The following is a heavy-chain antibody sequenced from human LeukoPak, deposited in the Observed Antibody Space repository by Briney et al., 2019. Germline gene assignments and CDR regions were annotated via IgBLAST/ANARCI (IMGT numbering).Heavy chain of an antibody. CDR1: GGTFSSYA. CDR2: IIPIFGTA. CDR3: ATPGLYSYGQMGGKYFDY. D-gene: IGHD5-18*01. V-gene: IGHV1-69*13. J-gene: IGHJ4*02. Sequence: SVKVSCKASGGTFSSYAISWVRQAPGQGLEWMGGIIPIFGTANYAQKFQGRVTITADESTSTAYMELSSLRYEDTAVYYCATPGLYSYGQMGGKYFDYWGQGTLVTVSS.